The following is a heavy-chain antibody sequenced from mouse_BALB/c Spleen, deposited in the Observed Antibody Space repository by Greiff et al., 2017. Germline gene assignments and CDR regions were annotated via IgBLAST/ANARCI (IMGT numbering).Heavy chain of an antibody. V-gene: IGHV2-6-7*01. Sequence: VQLVESGPGLVAPSQSLSITCTVSGFSLTGYGVNWVRQPPGKGLEWLGMIWGDGSTDYNSALKSRLSISKDNSKSQVFLKMNSLQTDDTARYYCARDQGYDYDVEYYWGQGTLVTVSA. CDR1: GFSLTGYG. J-gene: IGHJ3*01. CDR3: ARDQGYDYDVEYY. D-gene: IGHD2-4*01. CDR2: IWGDGST.